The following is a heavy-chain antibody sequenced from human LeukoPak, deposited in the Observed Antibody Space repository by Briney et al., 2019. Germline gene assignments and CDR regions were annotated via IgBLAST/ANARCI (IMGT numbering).Heavy chain of an antibody. CDR1: GYSFTSYW. D-gene: IGHD1-1*01. Sequence: GESLKISCKGSGYSFTSYWIGWVRQMPGKGLEWMGIIYPGDSDTRYSPSFQGQVTISADKSISTAYLQWSSLKASDTAMYYCATHISPNWYYYYGMDVWGQGTTVTVSS. CDR3: ATHISPNWYYYYGMDV. V-gene: IGHV5-51*01. J-gene: IGHJ6*02. CDR2: IYPGDSDT.